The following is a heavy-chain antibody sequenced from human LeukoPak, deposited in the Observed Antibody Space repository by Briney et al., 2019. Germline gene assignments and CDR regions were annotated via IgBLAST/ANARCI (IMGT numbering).Heavy chain of an antibody. CDR1: GYTFTSYD. Sequence: ASVKVSCKASGYTFTSYDINWVRQATGQGLEWKGWMNPNSGNTGYAQKFQGRVTMTRNTSISTAYMELSSLRSEDTAVYYCARGLSSGYYYVFDYWGQGTLVTVSS. D-gene: IGHD3-22*01. V-gene: IGHV1-8*01. J-gene: IGHJ4*02. CDR3: ARGLSSGYYYVFDY. CDR2: MNPNSGNT.